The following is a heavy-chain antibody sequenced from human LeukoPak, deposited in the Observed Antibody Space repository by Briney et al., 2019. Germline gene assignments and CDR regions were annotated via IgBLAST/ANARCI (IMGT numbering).Heavy chain of an antibody. V-gene: IGHV3-7*03. CDR2: IKQGGSEK. D-gene: IGHD6-13*01. CDR3: AREPYSSSWGLDY. J-gene: IGHJ4*02. CDR1: GFTFSSYW. Sequence: PGGSLRLSCAASGFTFSSYWMSWVRQAPGKGLEWVANIKQGGSEKYYVDSVKGRFTISRDNAKNSLYLQMNSLRAEDTAVYYCAREPYSSSWGLDYWGQGTLVTVSS.